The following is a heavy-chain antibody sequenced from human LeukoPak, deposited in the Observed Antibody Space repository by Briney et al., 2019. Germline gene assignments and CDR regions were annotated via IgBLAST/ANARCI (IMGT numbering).Heavy chain of an antibody. V-gene: IGHV4-38-2*02. J-gene: IGHJ5*02. D-gene: IGHD4-11*01. CDR1: GYSISSGYY. Sequence: SVTLSLTCTVSGYSISSGYYWGWIRQPPGKGLEWIGSIYHSGSTYYNPSLKSRVTISVDTSKNQFSLKLSSVTAADTAVYYCAREKLSMTTVTTSWFDPWGQGTLVTVSS. CDR3: AREKLSMTTVTTSWFDP. CDR2: IYHSGST.